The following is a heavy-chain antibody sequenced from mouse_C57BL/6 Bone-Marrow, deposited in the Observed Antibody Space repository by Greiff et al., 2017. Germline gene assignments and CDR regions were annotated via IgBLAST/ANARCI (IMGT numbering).Heavy chain of an antibody. CDR3: AGGDYDDAMDY. CDR1: GFNIKDYY. Sequence: VQLQQSGAELVKPGASVKLSCTASGFNIKDYYMNWVKQRTEQGLEWIGRIDPEDGETKYDPKFQGKATITADTSSNTAYLQLSSLTSKDTAFYYCAGGDYDDAMDYWGQGTSVTVSS. CDR2: IDPEDGET. V-gene: IGHV14-2*01. J-gene: IGHJ4*01. D-gene: IGHD2-4*01.